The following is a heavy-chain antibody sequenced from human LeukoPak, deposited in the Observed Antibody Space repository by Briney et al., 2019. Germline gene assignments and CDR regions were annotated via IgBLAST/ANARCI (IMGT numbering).Heavy chain of an antibody. J-gene: IGHJ4*02. CDR1: GFTFSNYG. CDR3: AYSGGTFPYYFEY. D-gene: IGHD2-8*02. V-gene: IGHV3-21*01. Sequence: GESLRLSCAASGFTFSNYGMNWVRQTPRQGLEWVSSISHSSLNIYYADSVKGRFTISRDNAKNSLFLQMSSLRAEDTAVYYCAYSGGTFPYYFEYWGQGALVTVSS. CDR2: ISHSSLNI.